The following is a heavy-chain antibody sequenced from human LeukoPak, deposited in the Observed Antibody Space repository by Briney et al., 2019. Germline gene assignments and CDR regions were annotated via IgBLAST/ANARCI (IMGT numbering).Heavy chain of an antibody. D-gene: IGHD6-19*01. CDR2: SKSKTDGGTT. CDR1: GFIFSNAW. CDR3: TTDDAPRGGWSFDY. Sequence: GGSLRLSCAASGFIFSNAWMSWVRQAPGKGLEWVGRSKSKTDGGTTDYTAPMKGRFTISRDDSRNTLYLQMNSLKTEDTAVYYCTTDDAPRGGWSFDYWGQGTLVTVSS. V-gene: IGHV3-15*01. J-gene: IGHJ4*02.